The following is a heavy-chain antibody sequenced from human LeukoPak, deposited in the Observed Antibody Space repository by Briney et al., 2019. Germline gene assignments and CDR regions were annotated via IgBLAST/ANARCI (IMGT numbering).Heavy chain of an antibody. Sequence: ASVKVSCKASGGTFSSYGISWVRQAPGQGLEWMGGIIPIFGTAIYTQKFQYRVTITTDESTSTASMELRSLRSEDTAVYYCARGVHDYINQYYFDYWGQGTLVTVSS. CDR1: GGTFSSYG. J-gene: IGHJ4*02. CDR3: ARGVHDYINQYYFDY. CDR2: IIPIFGTA. V-gene: IGHV1-69*05. D-gene: IGHD4-11*01.